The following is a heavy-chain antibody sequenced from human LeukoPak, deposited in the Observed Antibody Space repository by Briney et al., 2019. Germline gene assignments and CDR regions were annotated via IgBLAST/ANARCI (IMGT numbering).Heavy chain of an antibody. CDR2: ISAYNGNT. V-gene: IGHV1-18*01. D-gene: IGHD3-3*01. CDR3: ASQVLRFLGWPLDY. CDR1: GYTFTSYG. J-gene: IGHJ4*02. Sequence: ASVTVSCKASGYTFTSYGISWVRQAPGQGLEWMGWISAYNGNTNYAQKLQGRVTMTRDTSISTAYMELSRLRSDDTAVYYCASQVLRFLGWPLDYWGQGTLVTVSS.